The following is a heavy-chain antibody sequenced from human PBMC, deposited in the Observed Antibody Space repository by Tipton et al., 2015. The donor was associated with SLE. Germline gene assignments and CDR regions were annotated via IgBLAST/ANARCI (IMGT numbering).Heavy chain of an antibody. V-gene: IGHV3-11*01. J-gene: IGHJ3*02. CDR1: GFTFSDYD. CDR3: ARGPNWGLDDAFDM. Sequence: SLRLSCAASGFTFSDYDMSWIRQAPGKGLEWVSYISSSGSTIYYADFVKGRFTISRDNAKNSLYLQMNSLRAEDTALYYCARGPNWGLDDAFDMWGQGTMVTVSS. CDR2: ISSSGSTI. D-gene: IGHD7-27*01.